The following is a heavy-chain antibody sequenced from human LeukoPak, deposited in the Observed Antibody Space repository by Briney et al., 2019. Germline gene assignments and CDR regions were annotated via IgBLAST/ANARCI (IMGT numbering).Heavy chain of an antibody. D-gene: IGHD3-3*01. Sequence: GGSLRLSCAASGLTFNNYAMSWVRQAPGKGLEWVSAISGSGGSTYYADSVKGRFTISRDNSKNTLYLQMNSLRAEDTAVYYCAKRYYDFWSAIPGDWFDPWGQGTLVTVSS. CDR1: GLTFNNYA. J-gene: IGHJ5*02. CDR2: ISGSGGST. CDR3: AKRYYDFWSAIPGDWFDP. V-gene: IGHV3-23*01.